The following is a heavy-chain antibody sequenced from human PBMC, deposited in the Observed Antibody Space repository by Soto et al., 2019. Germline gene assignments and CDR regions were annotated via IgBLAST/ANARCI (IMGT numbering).Heavy chain of an antibody. Sequence: SVKVSCKASGGTFSSYAISWVRQAPGQGLEWMGGIIPIFGTANYAQKFQGRVTITADKSTSTAYMELSSLRSEDTAVYYCATIRGRDGYNFGYYFDYWGQGTLVTVSS. D-gene: IGHD5-12*01. V-gene: IGHV1-69*06. CDR2: IIPIFGTA. J-gene: IGHJ4*02. CDR1: GGTFSSYA. CDR3: ATIRGRDGYNFGYYFDY.